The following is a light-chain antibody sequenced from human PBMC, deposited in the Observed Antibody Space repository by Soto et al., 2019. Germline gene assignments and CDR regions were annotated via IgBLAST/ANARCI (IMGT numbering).Light chain of an antibody. Sequence: QTVVTQSPSAPASLGASVKLTCTLSSGHSSYAIAWHQQQPEKGPRYLMKLNSDGSHSKGDGIPDRFSGSSSGAERYLTISSLQSEDEADYYCQTWGTGIHVFGGGTQLTVL. CDR3: QTWGTGIHV. CDR1: SGHSSYA. V-gene: IGLV4-69*01. CDR2: LNSDGSH. J-gene: IGLJ7*01.